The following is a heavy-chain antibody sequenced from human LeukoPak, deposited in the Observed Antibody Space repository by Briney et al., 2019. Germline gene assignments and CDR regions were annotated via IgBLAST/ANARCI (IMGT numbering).Heavy chain of an antibody. V-gene: IGHV4-34*01. CDR1: GGSFSGYY. CDR3: ARPVQGTAARGDGFDI. Sequence: SETLSLTCAVYGGSFSGYYWSWIRQPPGKGLEWIGEINHSGSTNYNPSLKSRVTISVDTSKNQFSLKLSSVTAADTAVYYCARPVQGTAARGDGFDIWGQGTKVIVSP. D-gene: IGHD1-1*01. J-gene: IGHJ3*02. CDR2: INHSGST.